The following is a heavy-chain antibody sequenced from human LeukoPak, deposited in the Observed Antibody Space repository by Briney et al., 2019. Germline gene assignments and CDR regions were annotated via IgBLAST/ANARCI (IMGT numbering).Heavy chain of an antibody. J-gene: IGHJ4*02. V-gene: IGHV4-59*08. CDR2: INYSGTT. CDR1: GGSIGYYY. CDR3: ARHAREHYGTSWYDY. D-gene: IGHD6-13*01. Sequence: SEPLSLTCTVSGGSIGYYYWSWIRQSPGKGLEWIGYINYSGTTHYNPSLKSRVTISVDTSKNQFSLNLNSVTATDTAVFYCARHAREHYGTSWYDYWGQGALVTVSS.